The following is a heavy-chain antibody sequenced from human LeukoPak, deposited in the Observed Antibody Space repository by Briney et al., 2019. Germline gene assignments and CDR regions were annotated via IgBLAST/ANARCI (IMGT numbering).Heavy chain of an antibody. D-gene: IGHD6-19*01. V-gene: IGHV1-2*02. CDR1: GYTFTDYY. CDR2: INPNSGGT. CDR3: ARDQSSGWYGD. J-gene: IGHJ4*02. Sequence: ASVKASCKASGYTFTDYYIHWVRQAPGQGLEWMGWINPNSGGTNYAQKFQGRVTMTRDTSNSTAYLDLSGLRSDDTAVYFCARDQSSGWYGDWGQGTLVTVSS.